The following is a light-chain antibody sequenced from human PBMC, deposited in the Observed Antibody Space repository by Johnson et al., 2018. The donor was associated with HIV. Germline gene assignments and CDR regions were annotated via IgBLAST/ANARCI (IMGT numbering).Light chain of an antibody. V-gene: IGLV1-51*01. Sequence: QSVLTQPPSVSAAAGQKVTISCSGTYSNIEHNYVSWYQQLPGTAPKLLIYGTTKRPSGIPDRFSGSKSGTSATLGITGLQAGDEADYYCGILHSSLSAGGVFGTGTKVTVL. CDR1: YSNIEHNY. CDR3: GILHSSLSAGGV. CDR2: GTT. J-gene: IGLJ1*01.